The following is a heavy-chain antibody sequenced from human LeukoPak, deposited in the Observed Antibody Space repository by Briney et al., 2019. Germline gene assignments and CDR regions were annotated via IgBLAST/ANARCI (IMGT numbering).Heavy chain of an antibody. CDR3: AKDNRRHYTSGPNPDSLH. J-gene: IGHJ4*02. Sequence: GGSLRLSCAASGVTLSTYAMSWARQAPGKGLEWVSGISWNSGSIDYADSVKGRFTISRDNAKNSLYLQMNSLRVEDTAFYYCAKDNRRHYTSGPNPDSLHWGQGALVTVSS. V-gene: IGHV3-9*01. CDR1: GVTLSTYA. D-gene: IGHD6-19*01. CDR2: ISWNSGSI.